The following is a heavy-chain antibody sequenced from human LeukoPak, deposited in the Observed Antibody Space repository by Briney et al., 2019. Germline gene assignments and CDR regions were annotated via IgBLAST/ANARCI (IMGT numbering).Heavy chain of an antibody. CDR2: ISSSGGTI. J-gene: IGHJ6*03. CDR3: ARDPYSGSYGDYYYYYMDV. CDR1: GFTFSTYE. V-gene: IGHV3-48*03. Sequence: GGSLRLSCAASGFTFSTYEMNWVRQAPGKGLEWVSYISSSGGTIHYSDSVKGRFTISGDNAKNSLYLQMNSLRAEDTAVYYCARDPYSGSYGDYYYYYMDVWGKGTTVTISS. D-gene: IGHD1-26*01.